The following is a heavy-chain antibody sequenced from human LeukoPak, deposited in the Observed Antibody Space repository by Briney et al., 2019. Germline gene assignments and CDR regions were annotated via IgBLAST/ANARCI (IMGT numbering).Heavy chain of an antibody. CDR1: GYTFTSYG. CDR3: ARGDYVWGSYRPYYFDY. D-gene: IGHD3-16*02. V-gene: IGHV1-18*01. Sequence: GASVKVSCKASGYTFTSYGISWVRQAPGQGLEWMGWISAYNGNTNYAQKLQGRVTMTTDTSTSTAYMELRSLGSDDTAVYYCARGDYVWGSYRPYYFDYWGQGTLVTVSS. J-gene: IGHJ4*02. CDR2: ISAYNGNT.